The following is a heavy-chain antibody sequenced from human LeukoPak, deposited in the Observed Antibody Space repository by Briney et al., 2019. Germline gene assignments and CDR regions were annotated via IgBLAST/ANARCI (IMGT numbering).Heavy chain of an antibody. CDR1: GFTFSTYE. Sequence: GGSLRLSCAASGFTFSTYEMNWVRQAPGKGLEWVSYISTSGSTIYYVDSVKGRFTISRDNAKNSLYLQMNSLRAEDTAIYYCARGTGYCLDPWGQGTLVTVSS. J-gene: IGHJ5*02. CDR3: ARGTGYCLDP. V-gene: IGHV3-48*03. CDR2: ISTSGSTI. D-gene: IGHD2-2*03.